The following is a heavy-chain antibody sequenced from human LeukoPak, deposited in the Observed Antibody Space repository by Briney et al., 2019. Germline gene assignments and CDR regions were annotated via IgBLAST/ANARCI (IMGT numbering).Heavy chain of an antibody. Sequence: SETLSLTCTVSGGSISSYYWSWIRQPAGKGLEWIGRIYISGSTNYNPSLKSRVTMPVDTSKNQFSLKLSSVTAADTAVYYCAREITMIVSDDAFDIWGQGTMVTVSS. CDR2: IYISGST. CDR1: GGSISSYY. J-gene: IGHJ3*02. V-gene: IGHV4-4*07. CDR3: AREITMIVSDDAFDI. D-gene: IGHD3-22*01.